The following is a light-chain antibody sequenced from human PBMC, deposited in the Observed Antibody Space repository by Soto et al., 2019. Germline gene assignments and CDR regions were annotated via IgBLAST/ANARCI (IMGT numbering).Light chain of an antibody. V-gene: IGLV2-23*02. J-gene: IGLJ1*01. CDR3: CSFAGSSTYV. CDR1: SSDVGSYNL. CDR2: EVN. Sequence: SALTPPASVSWSPGHSITISYTGTSSDVGSYNLVSWYQQHPGKAPKLMIYEVNKRPSGVSNRFSGSKSGNTASLTISGLQAEDEADYYCCSFAGSSTYVFGAGTKVTVL.